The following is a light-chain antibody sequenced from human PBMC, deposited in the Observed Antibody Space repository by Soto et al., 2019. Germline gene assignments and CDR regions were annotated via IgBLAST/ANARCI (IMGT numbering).Light chain of an antibody. CDR3: SSYTSASTPLV. V-gene: IGLV2-14*01. J-gene: IGLJ2*01. CDR2: DVS. CDR1: GSDVGGYNY. Sequence: QSVLTQPPSASGSPGQSITISCTGTGSDVGGYNYVSWYQQHPGKAPKVMIYDVSNRPSGVSNRFSGSKSGNTASLTISGLQAEDEADYYCSSYTSASTPLVFGGGTKVTVL.